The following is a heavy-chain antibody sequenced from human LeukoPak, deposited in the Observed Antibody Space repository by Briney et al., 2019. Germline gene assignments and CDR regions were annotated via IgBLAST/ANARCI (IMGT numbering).Heavy chain of an antibody. CDR1: GFTFSSYS. CDR2: ISSDSSTT. V-gene: IGHV3-48*01. D-gene: IGHD3-10*01. J-gene: IGHJ4*02. CDR3: ARTATSGTYYSLFDS. Sequence: EGSLRLSCVASGFTFSSYSMNWVRQAPGKGLEWVSYISSDSSTTYYADSVKGRFTISRDKAKKSLYLQMNSLRAEDTAVYYCARTATSGTYYSLFDSWGQGTLVTVSS.